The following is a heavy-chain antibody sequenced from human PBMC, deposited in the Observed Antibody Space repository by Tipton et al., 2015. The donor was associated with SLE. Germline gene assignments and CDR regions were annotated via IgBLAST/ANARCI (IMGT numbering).Heavy chain of an antibody. CDR2: ISSSGSTI. CDR3: ASDGSGGDCYFDY. J-gene: IGHJ4*02. Sequence: SLRLSCAASGFTFSSYEMNWVRQAPGKGLEWVSYISSSGSTIYYADSVKGRFTISRDNSKNTLYLQMNSLRAEDTAVYYCASDGSGGDCYFDYWCQGTLVTVSS. V-gene: IGHV3-48*03. CDR1: GFTFSSYE. D-gene: IGHD2-21*02.